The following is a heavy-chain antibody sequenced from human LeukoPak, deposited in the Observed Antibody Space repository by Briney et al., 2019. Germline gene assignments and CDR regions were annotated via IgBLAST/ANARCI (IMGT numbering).Heavy chain of an antibody. CDR3: ARAHYYDSSDYGGIEH. CDR1: GYTFTRYF. CDR2: INPSSGST. D-gene: IGHD3-22*01. V-gene: IGHV1-46*01. J-gene: IGHJ1*01. Sequence: ASVKVSCKASGYTFTRYFMHWVRQAPGQGLEWMGIINPSSGSTNYAQKFQGRVTMTRDTSTSTVYMELSSLRSEDTAVYYCARAHYYDSSDYGGIEHWGQGTLVTVSS.